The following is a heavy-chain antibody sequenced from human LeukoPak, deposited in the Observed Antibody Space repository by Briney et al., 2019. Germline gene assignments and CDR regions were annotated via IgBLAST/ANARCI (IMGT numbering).Heavy chain of an antibody. CDR2: IYSTGST. J-gene: IGHJ4*02. V-gene: IGHV4-4*07. Sequence: SETLSLTCTVSGGSIGSYYWIWIRQPAGKGLEWIGRIYSTGSTNYNPSLKSRVTMSVDTSKSQFSLKLSSVTAADTAVYYCARLPHSSSPFDYWGQGTLVTVSS. D-gene: IGHD6-6*01. CDR1: GGSIGSYY. CDR3: ARLPHSSSPFDY.